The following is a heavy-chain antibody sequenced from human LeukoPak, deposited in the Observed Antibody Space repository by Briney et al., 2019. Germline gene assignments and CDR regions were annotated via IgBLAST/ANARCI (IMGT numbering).Heavy chain of an antibody. Sequence: SVTLSLTCAVSSVSVNSMAYLRRSIRQPPGRVGGRNGSGYYTESTYYNPALKSRVTISVDTSDDLFPRKLISVGAADTALDYSARPSITGTSDDWGQGTLVTVS. CDR3: ARPSITGTSDD. CDR1: SVSVNSMAYL. V-gene: IGHV4-39*06. CDR2: GYYTEST. J-gene: IGHJ4*02. D-gene: IGHD1-14*01.